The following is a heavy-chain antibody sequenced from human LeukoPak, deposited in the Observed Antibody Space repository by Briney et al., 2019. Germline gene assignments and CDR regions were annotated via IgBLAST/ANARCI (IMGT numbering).Heavy chain of an antibody. CDR3: AKDAQRGFDFSNSLES. J-gene: IGHJ4*02. V-gene: IGHV3-33*06. CDR2: IWSDGTDK. CDR1: GFTFSHYG. D-gene: IGHD4-11*01. Sequence: GGSLRLSCATSGFTFSHYGMHWVRQAPGKGQEWVAVIWSDGTDKYYGDSVKGRFTISRDNSKKTVYLQMNSLRVEDTAVYYCAKDAQRGFDFSNSLESWGQGTLVTVSS.